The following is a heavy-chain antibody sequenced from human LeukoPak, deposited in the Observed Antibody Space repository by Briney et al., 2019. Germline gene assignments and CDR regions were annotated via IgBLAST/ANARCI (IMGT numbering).Heavy chain of an antibody. CDR1: CGSISSYY. CDR2: IYYTGST. V-gene: IGHV4-59*01. J-gene: IGHJ3*02. CDR3: ARAEDCSGGSCYPDTLGAFDI. Sequence: SETLSLTCTVSCGSISSYYWSWIRQPPGKGLEWIGYIYYTGSTNYNPSLKSRVTISVDTSKNQFSLKLSSVTAADTAVYYCARAEDCSGGSCYPDTLGAFDIWGQGTMVTVSS. D-gene: IGHD2-15*01.